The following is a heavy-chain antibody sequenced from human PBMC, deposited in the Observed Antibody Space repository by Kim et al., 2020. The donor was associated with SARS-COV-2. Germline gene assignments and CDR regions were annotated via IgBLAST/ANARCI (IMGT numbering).Heavy chain of an antibody. CDR3: ARDLELELAFDI. CDR1: GFTFSSYA. CDR2: ISYDGSNK. J-gene: IGHJ3*02. Sequence: GGSLRLSCAASGFTFSSYAMHWVRQAPGKGLEWVAVISYDGSNKYYADSVKGRFTISRDNSKNTLYLQMNSLRAEDTAVYYCARDLELELAFDIWGQGT. D-gene: IGHD1-1*01. V-gene: IGHV3-30*04.